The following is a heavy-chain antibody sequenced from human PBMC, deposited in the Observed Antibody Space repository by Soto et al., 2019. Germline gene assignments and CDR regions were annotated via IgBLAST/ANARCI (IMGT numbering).Heavy chain of an antibody. CDR2: IWTDGSYE. CDR1: GFTFSRYG. D-gene: IGHD3-22*01. J-gene: IGHJ4*02. Sequence: GGSLRLSCAASGFTFSRYGMHWVRQAPGKGLEWVAVIWTDGSYEYYADSVMGRFTISRDNSKNTLYLQMNSLGAEDTAVYYCARAGHDSSGYYYGGLDYWGPGTLVTVSS. CDR3: ARAGHDSSGYYYGGLDY. V-gene: IGHV3-33*01.